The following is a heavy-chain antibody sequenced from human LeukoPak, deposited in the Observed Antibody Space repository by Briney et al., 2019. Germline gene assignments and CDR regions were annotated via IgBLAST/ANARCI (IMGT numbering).Heavy chain of an antibody. V-gene: IGHV1-8*01. CDR3: ARAYLNSGLELLTNWFDP. CDR2: MNPNSGNT. J-gene: IGHJ5*02. Sequence: GASVKVSCKASGYTFTSYDINWVRQATGQGLEWMGWMNPNSGNTGYAQKFQGRVTMTGNTSISTAYMELSSLRSEDTAVYYRARAYLNSGLELLTNWFDPWGQGTLVTVSS. D-gene: IGHD1-7*01. CDR1: GYTFTSYD.